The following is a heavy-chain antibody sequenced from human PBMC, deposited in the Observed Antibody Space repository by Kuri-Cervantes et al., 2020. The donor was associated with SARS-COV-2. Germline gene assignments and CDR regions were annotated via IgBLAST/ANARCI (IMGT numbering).Heavy chain of an antibody. D-gene: IGHD3-3*01. CDR3: ARDDSVNKHGMDV. V-gene: IGHV4-34*01. CDR1: GGSFSGYY. CDR2: INHSGST. J-gene: IGHJ6*02. Sequence: ESLKISCAVYGGSFSGYYWSWIRQPPGKGLEWIGEINHSGSTSYNPSLKSRVTISVDTSKNQFSLKLSSVTAADTAVYYCARDDSVNKHGMDVWGQGTTVTVSS.